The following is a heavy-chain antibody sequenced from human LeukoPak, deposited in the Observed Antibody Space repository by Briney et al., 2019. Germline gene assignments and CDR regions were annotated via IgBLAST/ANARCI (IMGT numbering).Heavy chain of an antibody. CDR1: GFTVSSNY. Sequence: GGSLRLSCAASGFTVSSNYMSWVRQAPGKGLEWVSVIYSGGSTYYADSVKGRFTISRDNSKNTLYLQMNSLRAEDTAVYYCARDLYYYGSGSYYGGVFDYWGQGTLVTVSS. D-gene: IGHD3-10*01. J-gene: IGHJ4*02. CDR2: IYSGGST. V-gene: IGHV3-53*01. CDR3: ARDLYYYGSGSYYGGVFDY.